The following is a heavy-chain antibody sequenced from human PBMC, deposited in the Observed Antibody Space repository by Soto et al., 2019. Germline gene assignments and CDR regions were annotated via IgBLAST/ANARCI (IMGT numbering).Heavy chain of an antibody. V-gene: IGHV3-23*01. CDR1: GLTFGNYA. J-gene: IGHJ2*01. D-gene: IGHD2-21*01. CDR3: AVTLKFVLASPESRYWYFHI. CDR2: ISGGSGRT. Sequence: EVQLLESGGGLVQPGGSVRLCCAASGLTFGNYAMSWVRQAPGKGLEWVSAISGGSGRTYYADSVKGLFTISRDNSKNTLYLEINTLRAEDTAVYYCAVTLKFVLASPESRYWYFHIWGRGKLVTVSS.